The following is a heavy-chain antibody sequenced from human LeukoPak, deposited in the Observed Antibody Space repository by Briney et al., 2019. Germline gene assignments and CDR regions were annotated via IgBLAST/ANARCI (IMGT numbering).Heavy chain of an antibody. J-gene: IGHJ4*02. CDR1: GFTFSDYY. CDR3: ARLGAGSLFYIDF. D-gene: IGHD3-16*01. Sequence: GRSLRLSCAASGFTFSDYYMSWIRQAPGKGLEWVSYISGSTICTNYADSVKGRFTISRDNAKNSLYLQMNSLRAEDTAMYYCARLGAGSLFYIDFWGQGTLVIVSS. V-gene: IGHV3-11*06. CDR2: ISGSTICT.